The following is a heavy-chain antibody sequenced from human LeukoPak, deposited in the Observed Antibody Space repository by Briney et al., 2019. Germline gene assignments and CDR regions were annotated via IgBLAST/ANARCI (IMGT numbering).Heavy chain of an antibody. CDR2: INHSGST. J-gene: IGHJ4*02. V-gene: IGHV4-34*01. D-gene: IGHD1-26*01. Sequence: SETLSLTCAVYGGSFSGYYWSWIRQPPGKGLEWIGEINHSGSTNYNPSLKSRVTISVDTSKNQFSLKLSSVTAADTAVYYCARNPSYSGSYPWDYWGQGTLVTVSS. CDR3: ARNPSYSGSYPWDY. CDR1: GGSFSGYY.